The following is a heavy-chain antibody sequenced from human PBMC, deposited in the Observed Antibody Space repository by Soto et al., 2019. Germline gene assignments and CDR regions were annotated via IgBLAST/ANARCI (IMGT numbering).Heavy chain of an antibody. CDR1: GYSFTHFE. Sequence: QVQLVQSEPEVKQPGASVRISCQASGYSFTHFEMHWVRQAPGQRLEWMGWINTGNGDTKYSQKFQGRVTFTRDTSASTAYLDLDGLTSDDTSFYFCARGLTRLDYWGQGTLVTVSS. V-gene: IGHV1-3*04. CDR3: ARGLTRLDY. D-gene: IGHD7-27*01. CDR2: INTGNGDT. J-gene: IGHJ4*02.